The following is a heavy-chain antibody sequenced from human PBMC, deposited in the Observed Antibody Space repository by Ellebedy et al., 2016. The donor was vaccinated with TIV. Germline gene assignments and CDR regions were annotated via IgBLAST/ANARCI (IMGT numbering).Heavy chain of an antibody. D-gene: IGHD1-26*01. V-gene: IGHV3-66*01. Sequence: GGSLRLSCAASGFTVSTNFMSWVRQAPGKGLQWVSGIYRGGSTYYGDSVKGRFTISRDTSKNTLYLQMNSLRAEDTAVYYCARGGSYFHFDYWGQGSLVTVSS. J-gene: IGHJ4*02. CDR1: GFTVSTNF. CDR2: IYRGGST. CDR3: ARGGSYFHFDY.